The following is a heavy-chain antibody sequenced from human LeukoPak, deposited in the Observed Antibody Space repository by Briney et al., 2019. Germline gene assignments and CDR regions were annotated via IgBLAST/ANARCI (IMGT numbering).Heavy chain of an antibody. J-gene: IGHJ4*02. CDR1: GGSITNGGYY. CDR3: ATTTIRLGY. D-gene: IGHD1-26*01. V-gene: IGHV4-61*02. Sequence: SETLSLTCTVSGGSITNGGYYWSWIRQPAGKGLEWIGRIYTTGSTNYNPSLKSRVTISIDTSKNQFSLKLSSVTAADTAVYYCATTTIRLGYWGQGTLVTVSS. CDR2: IYTTGST.